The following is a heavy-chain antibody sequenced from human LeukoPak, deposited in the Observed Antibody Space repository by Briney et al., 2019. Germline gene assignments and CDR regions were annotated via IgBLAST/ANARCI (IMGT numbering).Heavy chain of an antibody. Sequence: SEPLSFTCTVSGYSISSGDYWGWIRQPPGKGLEWIGSIYHSGSTYYTPSLKSRVTISVDTSKNKFSLKLSSVTAADTAVYYCARDPLYYYGSGSFFDYWGQRTLVTVSS. J-gene: IGHJ4*02. CDR2: IYHSGST. CDR1: GYSISSGDY. CDR3: ARDPLYYYGSGSFFDY. D-gene: IGHD3-10*01. V-gene: IGHV4-38-2*02.